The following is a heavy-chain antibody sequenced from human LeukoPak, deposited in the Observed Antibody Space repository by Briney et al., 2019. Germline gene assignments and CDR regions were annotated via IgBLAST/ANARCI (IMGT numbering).Heavy chain of an antibody. J-gene: IGHJ4*01. D-gene: IGHD4-17*01. CDR3: ARGDTVTTSFLDY. CDR1: GYTFTSYY. Sequence: ASVKVSCKASGYTFTSYYMHWVRQAPGHGLEWMGVINPSGGRTSYLQKFQGRVTMTRDTSTSTVYMELSSLRSEDTAVYYCARGDTVTTSFLDYWGQRTLLTVSS. V-gene: IGHV1-46*01. CDR2: INPSGGRT.